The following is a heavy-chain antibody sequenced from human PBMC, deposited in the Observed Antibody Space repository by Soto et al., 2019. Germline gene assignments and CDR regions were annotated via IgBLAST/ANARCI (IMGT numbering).Heavy chain of an antibody. CDR2: IYYSGNT. V-gene: IGHV4-39*01. Sequence: SETLSLTCSVSSASLGSRSYSWSWIRQPPGRGPEWIGSIYYSGNTYYKPSLKSRVSISIDTSRNQFSLKLTSVTAADTGVYYCASSSPFHYWGPGILVT. CDR3: ASSSPFHY. D-gene: IGHD6-6*01. CDR1: SASLGSRSYS. J-gene: IGHJ4*02.